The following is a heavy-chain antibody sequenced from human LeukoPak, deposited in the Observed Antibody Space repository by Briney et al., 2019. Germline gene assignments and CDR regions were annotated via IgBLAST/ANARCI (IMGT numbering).Heavy chain of an antibody. CDR1: GFTFTRYS. CDR2: ISSGSGTI. Sequence: PGGSLRLSCAASGFTFTRYSMSWVRQAPGKGLEWVSYISSGSGTIYYADSVKGRFTISRDNAKNSLYLQMNSLRAEDTAVYYCVARILYREANWFDPWGQGTLVTVSS. D-gene: IGHD2-8*01. J-gene: IGHJ5*02. CDR3: VARILYREANWFDP. V-gene: IGHV3-48*01.